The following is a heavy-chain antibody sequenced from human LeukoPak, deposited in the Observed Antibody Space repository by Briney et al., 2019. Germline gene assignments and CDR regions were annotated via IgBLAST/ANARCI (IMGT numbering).Heavy chain of an antibody. CDR2: LTSYNDNT. CDR3: AKALLWFWEPSHIDY. V-gene: IGHV1-18*01. D-gene: IGHD3-10*01. J-gene: IGHJ4*02. Sequence: GASVKVSCKASGYTFTSYGISWVRQAPGQGLGWMGWLTSYNDNTNHAQRLQGRFTITTDTSASTAYIELRSLRSDDTAVYYCAKALLWFWEPSHIDYWGQGTLVTASS. CDR1: GYTFTSYG.